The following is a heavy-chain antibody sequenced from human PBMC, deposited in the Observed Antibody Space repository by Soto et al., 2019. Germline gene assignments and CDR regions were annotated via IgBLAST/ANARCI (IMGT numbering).Heavy chain of an antibody. J-gene: IGHJ6*02. V-gene: IGHV5-51*01. CDR1: GYSFTSYW. D-gene: IGHD6-13*01. CDR2: IYPGDSDT. Sequence: PGESLKISCKGSGYSFTSYWIGWVRQMPGKGLEWMGIIYPGDSDTRYSPSFQGQVTISADKSISTAYLQWSSLKASDTAMYYCARIAAAGTSGYYCYGMDVWGQGTTVTVSS. CDR3: ARIAAAGTSGYYCYGMDV.